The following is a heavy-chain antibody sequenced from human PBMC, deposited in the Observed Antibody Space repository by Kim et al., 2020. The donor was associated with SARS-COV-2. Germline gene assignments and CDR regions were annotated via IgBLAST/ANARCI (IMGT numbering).Heavy chain of an antibody. Sequence: YNPSLKSRVTMSVDTSKRQFSLRLSSVTAADTAVYYCTTYETSWSHFHSGGQGTLVTVSS. V-gene: IGHV4-4*07. J-gene: IGHJ4*02. CDR3: TTYETSWSHFHS. D-gene: IGHD2-2*01.